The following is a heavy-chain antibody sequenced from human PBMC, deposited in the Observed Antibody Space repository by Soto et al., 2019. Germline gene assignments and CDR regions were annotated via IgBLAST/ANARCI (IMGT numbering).Heavy chain of an antibody. CDR2: ISGSGGST. CDR3: AKDLCRGGSCYSFGFDY. CDR1: GFTFSSYA. J-gene: IGHJ4*02. Sequence: EVQLLESGGGLVQPGGSLRLSCAASGFTFSSYAMSWVRQAPGKGLEWVAAISGSGGSTYYADSVKGRFTISRDNSKNTLYLQMSSLRAEDTDVYYVAKDLCRGGSCYSFGFDYWGQGTLVTVSS. V-gene: IGHV3-23*01. D-gene: IGHD2-15*01.